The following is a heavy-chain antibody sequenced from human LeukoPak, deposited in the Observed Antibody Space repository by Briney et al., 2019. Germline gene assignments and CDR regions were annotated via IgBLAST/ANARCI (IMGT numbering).Heavy chain of an antibody. Sequence: PSETLSLTCTVSGGSISSGGYYWSWIRQHPGKGLEWIGYIYYSGSTYYNPSLKSRVTISVDTSKNQFSLKLSSVTAADTAVYYCARVVSSSHMDVWGKGTTVTVSS. J-gene: IGHJ6*03. CDR3: ARVVSSSHMDV. V-gene: IGHV4-31*03. CDR2: IYYSGST. D-gene: IGHD6-13*01. CDR1: GGSISSGGYY.